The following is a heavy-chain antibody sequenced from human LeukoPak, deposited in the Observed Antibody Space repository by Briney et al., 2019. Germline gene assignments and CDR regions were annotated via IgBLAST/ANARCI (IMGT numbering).Heavy chain of an antibody. Sequence: ASVKVSCKASGYTFTSYGISWVRQAPGQGLEWMGWINTYSGVTNYAQKFQGRVTMTRDTSLSTAYMELTRLTSDDTAVYYCARGYSGGEAYWAQGTLVIVSS. CDR3: ARGYSGGEAY. J-gene: IGHJ4*02. CDR2: INTYSGVT. D-gene: IGHD5-12*01. CDR1: GYTFTSYG. V-gene: IGHV1-2*02.